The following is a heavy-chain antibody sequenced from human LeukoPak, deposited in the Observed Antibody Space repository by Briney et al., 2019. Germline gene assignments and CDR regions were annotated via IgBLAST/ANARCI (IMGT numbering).Heavy chain of an antibody. J-gene: IGHJ5*02. V-gene: IGHV4-4*07. D-gene: IGHD3-10*01. Sequence: KPSETLSLTCTVSGGSISSYYWSWIRQPAGKGLEWIGRIYTSGSTNYNPSLKSRVTMSVDTSKNQFSLKLSSVTAADTAVYYCARDFGNYYGSGSYYNGDNWFDPWGQGTLVTVSS. CDR1: GGSISSYY. CDR2: IYTSGST. CDR3: ARDFGNYYGSGSYYNGDNWFDP.